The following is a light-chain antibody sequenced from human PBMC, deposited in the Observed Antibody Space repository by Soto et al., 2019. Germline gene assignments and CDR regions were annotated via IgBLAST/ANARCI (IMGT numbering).Light chain of an antibody. CDR3: SSYTRISYTSTSTLL. Sequence: QSVLTQPASVSGAPGQSITISCTGTSSDIDDYNYVSWYQQHPGKAPKLILYEVSNRPSGVSNRFSGSKSGNTASLTISGLQAEDEGDYYCSSYTRISYTSTSTLLFGGGTKVTVL. V-gene: IGLV2-14*01. CDR2: EVS. CDR1: SSDIDDYNY. J-gene: IGLJ2*01.